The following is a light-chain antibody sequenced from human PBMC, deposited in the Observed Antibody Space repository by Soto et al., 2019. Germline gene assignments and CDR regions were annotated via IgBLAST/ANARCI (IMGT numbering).Light chain of an antibody. J-gene: IGKJ1*01. Sequence: DIQMTQSPSTLSASVGDRVTITCRASQSISSWLAWYQQKPGKAPKLLIYKASSLESGVPSRFSGSGSGTEFTLTISSLQPDDFANYYCQQYNSYWTLGQRTKVDLK. V-gene: IGKV1-5*03. CDR1: QSISSW. CDR3: QQYNSYWT. CDR2: KAS.